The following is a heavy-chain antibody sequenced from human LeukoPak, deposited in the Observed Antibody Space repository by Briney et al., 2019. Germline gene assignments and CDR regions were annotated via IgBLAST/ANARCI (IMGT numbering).Heavy chain of an antibody. CDR3: ARAYFADFWSGYYIPGNWFDP. V-gene: IGHV4-31*03. CDR1: GGSISSGGYY. D-gene: IGHD3-3*01. Sequence: SETLSLTCTVSGGSISSGGYYWSWIRQHPGKGLEWIVYIYYSGSTYYNPSLKSRVTISVDTSKNQFSLKLSSVTAADTAVYYCARAYFADFWSGYYIPGNWFDPWGQGTLVTVSS. CDR2: IYYSGST. J-gene: IGHJ5*02.